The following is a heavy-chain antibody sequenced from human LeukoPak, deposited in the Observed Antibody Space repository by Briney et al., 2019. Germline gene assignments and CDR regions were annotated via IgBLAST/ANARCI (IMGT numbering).Heavy chain of an antibody. J-gene: IGHJ6*02. CDR1: GYTLTELS. D-gene: IGHD6-6*01. V-gene: IGHV1-24*01. CDR3: ATRMGQLVQYNYYGMDV. Sequence: ASVKVSCKVSGYTLTELSVHRVRQAPGKGLEWMGGFDPEDGETIHAQKFQGRVTMTEDTSTDTVYMELSSLRSEDTAVYYCATRMGQLVQYNYYGMDVWGQGTTVTVSS. CDR2: FDPEDGET.